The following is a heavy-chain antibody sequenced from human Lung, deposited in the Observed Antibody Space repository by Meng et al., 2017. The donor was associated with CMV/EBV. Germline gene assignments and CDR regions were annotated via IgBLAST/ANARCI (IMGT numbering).Heavy chain of an antibody. V-gene: IGHV4-39*07. CDR1: GGSISSSSYY. Sequence: SXTXSLXCTVSGGSISSSSYYWGWIRQPPGKGLEWIGSIYYSGSTYYNPSLKSRVTISVDTSKNQFSLKLSSVTAADTAVYYCARGVIASNYYYYGMDVWGQGXTVTVSS. J-gene: IGHJ6*02. CDR3: ARGVIASNYYYYGMDV. CDR2: IYYSGST. D-gene: IGHD2/OR15-2a*01.